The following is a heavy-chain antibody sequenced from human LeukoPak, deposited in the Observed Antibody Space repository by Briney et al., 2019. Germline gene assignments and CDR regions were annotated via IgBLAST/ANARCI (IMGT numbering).Heavy chain of an antibody. CDR1: GFTFSSYE. J-gene: IGHJ6*04. D-gene: IGHD3-10*02. Sequence: GGSLRLSCVASGFTFSSYEMNWVRQAPGKGLEWVSYISSSGSTIYYADSVKGRFTISRDNAKNSLYLQMNSLRAEDTAVYYCAELGITMIGGVCGKGTTVTISS. V-gene: IGHV3-48*03. CDR3: AELGITMIGGV. CDR2: ISSSGSTI.